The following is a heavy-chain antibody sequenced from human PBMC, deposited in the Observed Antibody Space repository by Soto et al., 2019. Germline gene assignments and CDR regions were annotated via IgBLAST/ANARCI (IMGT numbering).Heavy chain of an antibody. CDR3: ARGRYYGSGSYPRPNDY. CDR2: ISYDGSNK. CDR1: GFTFSSYA. J-gene: IGHJ4*02. Sequence: GGSLRLSCAASGFTFSSYAMHWVRQAPGKGLEWVAVISYDGSNKYYADSVKGRFTISRDNSKNTLYLQMNSLRAEDTAVYYCARGRYYGSGSYPRPNDYWGQGTLVTVSS. V-gene: IGHV3-30-3*01. D-gene: IGHD3-10*01.